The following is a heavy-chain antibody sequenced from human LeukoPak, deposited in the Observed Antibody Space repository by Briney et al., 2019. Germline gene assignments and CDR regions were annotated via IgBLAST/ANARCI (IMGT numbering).Heavy chain of an antibody. Sequence: GGSLRLSCAASGFTFSSYWMSWVRQAPGKGLEWVANIKQDGSEKYYVDSVKGRFTISRDNAKNSLYLQMNSLRAEDTAVYYCAREGPIGTIFWLNYMDVWGKGTTVTVSS. V-gene: IGHV3-7*01. CDR2: IKQDGSEK. CDR1: GFTFSSYW. CDR3: AREGPIGTIFWLNYMDV. J-gene: IGHJ6*03. D-gene: IGHD3-3*01.